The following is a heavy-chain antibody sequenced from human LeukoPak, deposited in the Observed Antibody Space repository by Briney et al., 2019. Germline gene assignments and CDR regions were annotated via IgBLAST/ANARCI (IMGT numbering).Heavy chain of an antibody. D-gene: IGHD3-16*01. J-gene: IGHJ4*02. CDR2: IYYSGST. V-gene: IGHV4-61*05. CDR3: ARGDPGIQSTMGVDY. Sequence: PSETLSLTCTVSGGSISSSSFYWGWIRQPPGKGLEWIGYIYYSGSTNYNPSLKSRVTISVDTSKNQFSLKLSSVTAADTAVYYCARGDPGIQSTMGVDYWGQGILVTVSS. CDR1: GGSISSSSFY.